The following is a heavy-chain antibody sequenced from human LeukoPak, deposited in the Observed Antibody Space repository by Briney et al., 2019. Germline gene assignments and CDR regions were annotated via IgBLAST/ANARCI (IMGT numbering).Heavy chain of an antibody. D-gene: IGHD6-6*01. Sequence: ASVKVSCKASGGTFSSYAISWVRQAPGQGLEWMGGIIPIFGTANYAQKFQGRVTITADESTSTAYMELSSLRSEDTAVYYCARLIAARRWMSPSWGQGTLVTVSS. CDR2: IIPIFGTA. CDR3: ARLIAARRWMSPS. CDR1: GGTFSSYA. V-gene: IGHV1-69*13. J-gene: IGHJ4*02.